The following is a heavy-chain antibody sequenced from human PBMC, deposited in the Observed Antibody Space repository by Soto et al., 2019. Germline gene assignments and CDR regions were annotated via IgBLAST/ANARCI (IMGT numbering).Heavy chain of an antibody. CDR1: GFTFDDYT. CDR2: ISWDGGST. Sequence: GGSLRLSCADSGFTFDDYTMHWVRQAPGKGLEWVSLISWDGGSTYYADSVKGRFTISRDNSKNSLYLQMNSLRTEDTALYYCAKDDSSGYYYPNGMDVWGQGTTVTVSS. V-gene: IGHV3-43*01. CDR3: AKDDSSGYYYPNGMDV. J-gene: IGHJ6*02. D-gene: IGHD3-22*01.